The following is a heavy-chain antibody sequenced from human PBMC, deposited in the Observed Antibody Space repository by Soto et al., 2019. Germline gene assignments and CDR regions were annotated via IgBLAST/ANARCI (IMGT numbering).Heavy chain of an antibody. CDR1: GYSFTSYW. Sequence: RGESLKISCKGSGYSFTSYWIGWVRQMPGKGLEWMGIIYPGDSDTRYSPSFQGQVTISADKSISTAYLQWSSLKASDTAMYYRARLMITFGGVIVSRPGAFDIWGQGTMVTVSS. D-gene: IGHD3-16*02. J-gene: IGHJ3*02. CDR2: IYPGDSDT. CDR3: ARLMITFGGVIVSRPGAFDI. V-gene: IGHV5-51*01.